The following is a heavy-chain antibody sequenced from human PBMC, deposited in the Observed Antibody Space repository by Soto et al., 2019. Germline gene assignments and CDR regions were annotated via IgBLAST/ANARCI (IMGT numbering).Heavy chain of an antibody. V-gene: IGHV3-23*01. CDR3: AKARVYSSSWYGVWFDP. J-gene: IGHJ5*02. CDR1: GFTFSSYA. D-gene: IGHD6-13*01. CDR2: ISGSGGST. Sequence: GGSLRLSCAASGFTFSSYAMSWVRQAPGKGLEWVSAISGSGGSTYYADSVKGRFTISRDNSKKTMYLQMNSLRAEDTAVYYCAKARVYSSSWYGVWFDPWGQGTLVTVSS.